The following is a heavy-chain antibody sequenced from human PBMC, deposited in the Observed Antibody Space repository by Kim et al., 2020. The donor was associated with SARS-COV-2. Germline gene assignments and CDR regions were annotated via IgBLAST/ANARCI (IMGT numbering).Heavy chain of an antibody. D-gene: IGHD3-10*01. CDR3: AKAPPQLLWFGELLDGEYFQH. V-gene: IGHV3-23*01. J-gene: IGHJ1*01. Sequence: FTISRDNSKNTLYLQMNSLRAEDTAVYYCAKAPPQLLWFGELLDGEYFQHWGQGTLVTVSS.